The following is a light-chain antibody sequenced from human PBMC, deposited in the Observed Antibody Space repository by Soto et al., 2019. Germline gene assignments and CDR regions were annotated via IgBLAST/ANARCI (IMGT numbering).Light chain of an antibody. CDR1: SGDVGGSDF. CDR3: SSYTTINTVV. Sequence: QSALTQPASVSGSPGQSITISCTGTSGDVGGSDFVSWYQLHPGEAPKVLIYDVRNRPSGISNRFSASKSGNTASLTISGLQAEDEAEYYCSSYTTINTVVFGGGTQLTVL. V-gene: IGLV2-14*03. CDR2: DVR. J-gene: IGLJ3*02.